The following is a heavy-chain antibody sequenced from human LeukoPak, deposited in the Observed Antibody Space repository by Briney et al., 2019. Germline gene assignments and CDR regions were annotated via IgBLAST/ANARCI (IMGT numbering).Heavy chain of an antibody. CDR3: ARASYYYGSGSYSFDY. D-gene: IGHD3-10*01. CDR2: IYYLGST. V-gene: IGHV4-59*01. J-gene: IGHJ4*02. CDR1: GGSISSYY. Sequence: SETLSLTCTVSGGSISSYYWSWIRQPPGKGLEWVGHIYYLGSTNYNPSLKSRVTISVDTSKNQFSLKLSSVTAADTAVYYCARASYYYGSGSYSFDYWGQGTLVTVSS.